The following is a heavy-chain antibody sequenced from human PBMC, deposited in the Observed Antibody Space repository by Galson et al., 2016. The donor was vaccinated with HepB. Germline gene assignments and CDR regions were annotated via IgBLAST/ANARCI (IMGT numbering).Heavy chain of an antibody. CDR3: ARDKRLHTPLWYFDL. J-gene: IGHJ2*01. V-gene: IGHV3-33*01. D-gene: IGHD2-21*02. CDR2: IRYDGSDK. Sequence: SLRLSCAASGFTFSDYSMYWVRQAPGKGLEWVAIIRYDGSDKFYAGSVKGRFTISRDNSKNTMFLQMNNLRAEETAVYYCARDKRLHTPLWYFDLWGRGTPVTVSS. CDR1: GFTFSDYS.